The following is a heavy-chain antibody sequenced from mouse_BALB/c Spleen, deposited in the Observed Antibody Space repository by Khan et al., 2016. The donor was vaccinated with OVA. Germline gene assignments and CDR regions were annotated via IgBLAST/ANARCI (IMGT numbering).Heavy chain of an antibody. CDR3: VRDGAYHRNDGWFAY. CDR1: GYTFTSYT. D-gene: IGHD2-14*01. J-gene: IGHJ3*01. Sequence: QVQLKESGAELARPGASVKMSCKASGYTFTSYTIHWIKKRPGQGLEWIGYINPSNGYTNYNQKFKDKATLTTDKSSTTASLQLSSLTSDDSAVYNGVRDGAYHRNDGWFAYWGQGTLVTVSA. V-gene: IGHV1-4*01. CDR2: INPSNGYT.